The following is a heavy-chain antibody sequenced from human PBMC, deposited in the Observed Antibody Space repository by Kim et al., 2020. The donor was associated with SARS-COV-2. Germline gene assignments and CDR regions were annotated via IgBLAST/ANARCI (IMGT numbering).Heavy chain of an antibody. CDR3: ARGDRGKYDY. V-gene: IGHV1-3*01. Sequence: NTKYSQKFQGRVTITRDTSASTACMELSSLRSEDTAVYYCARGDRGKYDYWGQGTLVTVSS. J-gene: IGHJ4*02. D-gene: IGHD3-16*01. CDR2: NT.